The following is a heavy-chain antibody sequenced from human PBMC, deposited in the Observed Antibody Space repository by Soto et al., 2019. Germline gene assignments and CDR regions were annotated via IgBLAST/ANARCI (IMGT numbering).Heavy chain of an antibody. CDR3: ARDETYRYCSGGSCYYYYGMDV. CDR2: ISSSSSYI. V-gene: IGHV3-21*01. Sequence: RLSCAAPGFTFSSYSMNWVRQAPGKGLEWVSSISSSSSYIYYADSVKGRFTIPRDNAKNSLYLQMNSLRAEDTAVYYCARDETYRYCSGGSCYYYYGMDVWGQGTTVTVS. J-gene: IGHJ6*02. CDR1: GFTFSSYS. D-gene: IGHD2-15*01.